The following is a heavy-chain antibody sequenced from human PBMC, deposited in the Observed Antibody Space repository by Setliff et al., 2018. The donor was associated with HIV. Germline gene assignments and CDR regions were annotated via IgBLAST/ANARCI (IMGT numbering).Heavy chain of an antibody. V-gene: IGHV4-38-2*01. J-gene: IGHJ4*02. Sequence: PSETLSLTCAVSGFSISSGFFWGWVRQPPGKGLEWIGSIYQSGTTYYNPALKSRVTISVDTSKNQFSLRLTSVTAADTAVYFCARVETTVTSRLDYWGQRTLVTVSS. CDR2: IYQSGTT. D-gene: IGHD4-17*01. CDR3: ARVETTVTSRLDY. CDR1: GFSISSGFF.